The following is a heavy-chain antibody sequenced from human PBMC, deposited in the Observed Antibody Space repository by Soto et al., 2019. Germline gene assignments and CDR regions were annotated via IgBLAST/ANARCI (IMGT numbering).Heavy chain of an antibody. CDR3: ARGPQDSYGMDV. Sequence: QVHLVQSGAEVKKPGASVKVSCKASGYSFSDYTIHWVRRAPGQPPEWMALINTGTASTEYSQKFQGRVTITRDTSATTAYMDLSSLRSEDTAVYYCARGPQDSYGMDVWGQGTTVTVS. CDR1: GYSFSDYT. V-gene: IGHV1-3*04. J-gene: IGHJ6*02. CDR2: INTGTAST.